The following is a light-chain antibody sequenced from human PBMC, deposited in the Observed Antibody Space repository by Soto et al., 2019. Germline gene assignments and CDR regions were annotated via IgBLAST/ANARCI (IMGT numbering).Light chain of an antibody. CDR3: QQYGNSPLT. V-gene: IGKV3-20*01. CDR2: GVS. Sequence: EIVLTQSPATLSLSPGDRATLSCRASQSVRSDYFAWYQQKPGQAPRVIIFGVSTRATAIPDRFSGSGSGTDFTLTISRLEPEEFALYYCQQYGNSPLTFGGGTKVDIK. CDR1: QSVRSDY. J-gene: IGKJ4*01.